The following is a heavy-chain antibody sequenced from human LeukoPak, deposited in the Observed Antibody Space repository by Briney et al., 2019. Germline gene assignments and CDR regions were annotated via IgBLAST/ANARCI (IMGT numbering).Heavy chain of an antibody. J-gene: IGHJ4*02. CDR1: GFTFSSYW. CDR2: IKQDGSEK. V-gene: IGHV3-7*01. Sequence: GGSLRLSCAASGFTFSSYWMSWVRQAPGKGLEWVANIKQDGSEKYYVDSVKGRFTISRDNAKTSLYLQMNSLRAEDTAVYYCARCVENREHPGGYNDYWGQGTLVTVSS. D-gene: IGHD5-24*01. CDR3: ARCVENREHPGGYNDY.